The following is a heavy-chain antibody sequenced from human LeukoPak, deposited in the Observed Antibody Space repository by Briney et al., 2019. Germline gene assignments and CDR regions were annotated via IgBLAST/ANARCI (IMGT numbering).Heavy chain of an antibody. CDR2: MNPNSGNT. Sequence: ASVKVSCTASGYTFTSYDINWVRQATGQGLEWMGWMNPNSGNTGYAQKFQGRVTMTRNTSISTAYMELSSLRSEDTAVYYCAGSLYDSIGSYFDYWGQGTLVTVSS. J-gene: IGHJ4*02. CDR3: AGSLYDSIGSYFDY. V-gene: IGHV1-8*01. CDR1: GYTFTSYD. D-gene: IGHD3-22*01.